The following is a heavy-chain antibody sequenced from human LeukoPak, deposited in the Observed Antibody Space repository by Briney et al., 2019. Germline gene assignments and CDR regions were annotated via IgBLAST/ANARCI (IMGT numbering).Heavy chain of an antibody. V-gene: IGHV3-7*01. J-gene: IGHJ4*02. CDR2: INQDGSEK. D-gene: IGHD2-2*01. CDR3: VSTGSQLDY. CDR1: GFTFSSYA. Sequence: GGSLRLSCAASGFTFSSYAMSWGRQAPGKGLEQAAHINQDGSEKYYVDSVKGRFTISRNNAKNSLYLQMNSLRAEDTAVYYCVSTGSQLDYWGQGTLVTVSS.